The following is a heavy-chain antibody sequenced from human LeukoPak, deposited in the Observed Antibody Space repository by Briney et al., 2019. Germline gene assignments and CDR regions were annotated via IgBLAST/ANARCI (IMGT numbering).Heavy chain of an antibody. CDR3: ARVGVWFGENYYMDV. J-gene: IGHJ6*03. CDR1: GFTFSSYA. D-gene: IGHD3-10*01. V-gene: IGHV3-30*01. CDR2: ISYDGSNK. Sequence: GGSLSLSCAASGFTFSSYAMHWVRQAPGKGLEWVAVISYDGSNKYYADSVKGRFTISRDNSKNTLYLQMNSLRAEDTAVYYCARVGVWFGENYYMDVWGKGTTVTVSS.